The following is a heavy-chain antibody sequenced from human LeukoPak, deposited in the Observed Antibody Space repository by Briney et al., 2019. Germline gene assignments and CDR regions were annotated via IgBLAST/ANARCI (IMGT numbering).Heavy chain of an antibody. J-gene: IGHJ3*02. V-gene: IGHV4-59*01. CDR3: ARDILYGSGSYNAFDI. CDR1: GGSISSYY. CDR2: IYYSGST. D-gene: IGHD3-10*01. Sequence: PSETLSLTCTVSGGSISSYYWSWIRQPPGKGLEWIGYIYYSGSTNYNPSHKSRVTISVDTSKNQFSLELSSVTAADTAVYYCARDILYGSGSYNAFDIWGQGTMVTVSS.